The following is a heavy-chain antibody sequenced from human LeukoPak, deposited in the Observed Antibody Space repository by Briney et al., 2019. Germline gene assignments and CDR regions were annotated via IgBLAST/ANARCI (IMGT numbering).Heavy chain of an antibody. CDR1: GFTFSSYS. V-gene: IGHV3-21*01. CDR2: ISSSSDYI. D-gene: IGHD3-10*01. CDR3: ARDSGWFGESPYYFDY. J-gene: IGHJ4*02. Sequence: KPGGSLRLSCVASGFTFSSYSMNWVRQAPGKGLEWVSSISSSSDYIYYADPVKGRFTVSRDNAKNSLYLQMNSLRAEDTAVYYCARDSGWFGESPYYFDYWGQGTLVTVSS.